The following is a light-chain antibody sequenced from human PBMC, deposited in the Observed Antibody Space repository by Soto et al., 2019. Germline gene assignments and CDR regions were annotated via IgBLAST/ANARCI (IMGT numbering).Light chain of an antibody. V-gene: IGKV3-20*01. J-gene: IGKJ5*01. Sequence: IVLTQSPGTLSLSPGEIVILSFRASQLVTSNYLAWYQQRPGQAPRLLVYGSSFRATGIPDRFSGSGSGTDFTLTITRLEPEDFAVYYCQQYGSSPSTFGQGTRLEIK. CDR2: GSS. CDR3: QQYGSSPST. CDR1: QLVTSNY.